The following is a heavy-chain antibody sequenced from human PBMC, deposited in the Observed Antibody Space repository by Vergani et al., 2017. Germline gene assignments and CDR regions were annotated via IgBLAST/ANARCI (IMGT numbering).Heavy chain of an antibody. D-gene: IGHD3-22*01. CDR1: GYSFTNYW. J-gene: IGHJ4*02. Sequence: EVQLVQSGAEVKKPGESLKISCQISGYSFTNYWIGWVRQMPGKGLEWMGIIHPADSATRYRPSFQGQVTISVDKSISTAYLQRSSLRASDSAMYYCARLYGRDSSGSKYFDYWGQGTLVTVSS. CDR2: IHPADSAT. CDR3: ARLYGRDSSGSKYFDY. V-gene: IGHV5-51*01.